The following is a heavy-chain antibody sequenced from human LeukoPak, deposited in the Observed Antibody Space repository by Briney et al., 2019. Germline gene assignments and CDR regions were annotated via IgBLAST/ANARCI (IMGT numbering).Heavy chain of an antibody. Sequence: GGSLRLSCAASGFTFDDYSMHWVRQAPGKDLEWVSLISANGGSTYYADSLKGRVTISRDNSKNSLYLQMNSLRAEDTALYYCAKPYRNGYIWFDYWGHGTLVTVSS. V-gene: IGHV3-43*02. CDR2: ISANGGST. D-gene: IGHD5-24*01. CDR1: GFTFDDYS. CDR3: AKPYRNGYIWFDY. J-gene: IGHJ4*01.